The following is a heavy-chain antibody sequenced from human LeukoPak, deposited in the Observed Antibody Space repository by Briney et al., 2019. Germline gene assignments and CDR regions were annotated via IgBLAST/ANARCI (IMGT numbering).Heavy chain of an antibody. CDR2: INPSGGSR. V-gene: IGHV1-46*01. Sequence: ASVKVSCKASGYTLTNYFMHWVRQAPGQGLEWVGRINPSGGSRTYAPKFQGRVAMTRDTSTSTVYMDLISLRSEDTAVYYCAREASGAFDYWGQGTLATVSS. D-gene: IGHD6-25*01. CDR3: AREASGAFDY. J-gene: IGHJ4*02. CDR1: GYTLTNYF.